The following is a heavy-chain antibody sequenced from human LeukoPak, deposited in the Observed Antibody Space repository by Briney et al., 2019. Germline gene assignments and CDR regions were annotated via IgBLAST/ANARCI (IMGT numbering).Heavy chain of an antibody. CDR2: INAGNGNT. CDR3: ARDPSSAADLHGYFDY. D-gene: IGHD6-13*01. CDR1: GYTFTSYA. Sequence: AASVKVSCKASGYTFTSYAMHWVRQAPGQRLEWMGWINAGNGNTKYSQKFQGRVTITRDTSASTAYMELSSLRSEDTAVYYCARDPSSAADLHGYFDYWGQGTLVTVSS. J-gene: IGHJ4*02. V-gene: IGHV1-3*01.